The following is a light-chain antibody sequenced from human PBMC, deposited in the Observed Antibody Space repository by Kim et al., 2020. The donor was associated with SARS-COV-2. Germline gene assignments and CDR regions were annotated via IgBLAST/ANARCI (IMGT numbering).Light chain of an antibody. V-gene: IGKV3D-15*01. J-gene: IGKJ4*01. CDR2: DAS. Sequence: EIETTQSPATLSVSPGERATLSCRASQSVRSSLAWYQQKPGQAPRLLIYDASIRATGVPARFTGSGSGTEFTLTISSLQSEDFAVYFCQQYYTWSALTFGGGTKVEIK. CDR3: QQYYTWSALT. CDR1: QSVRSS.